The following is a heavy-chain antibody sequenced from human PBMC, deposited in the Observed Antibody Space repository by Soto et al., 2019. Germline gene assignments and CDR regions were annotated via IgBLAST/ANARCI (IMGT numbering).Heavy chain of an antibody. J-gene: IGHJ4*02. D-gene: IGHD5-12*01. Sequence: GGSLRLSCAASGFSFSTYAMGWVRQAPGKGLEWVSTISAGSGITYYADSVKGRFTISKDNSRNTLFLQMNSLRAEDTAIYYCAKVGYNHNWGQGTLVTISS. CDR3: AKVGYNHN. CDR2: ISAGSGIT. V-gene: IGHV3-23*01. CDR1: GFSFSTYA.